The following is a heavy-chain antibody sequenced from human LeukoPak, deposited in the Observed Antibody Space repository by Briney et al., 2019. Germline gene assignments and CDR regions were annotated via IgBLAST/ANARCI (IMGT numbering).Heavy chain of an antibody. Sequence: SETLSLTCTVSGGSIRGYYWSWIRQPPGMGLEWIGFIYYTGSTNYNPSLKSRVTISVDTSKNQFSLKLSSVTAADTAVYYCARGGDYDSSGYFDYWGQGTLVTVPS. CDR2: IYYTGST. J-gene: IGHJ4*02. V-gene: IGHV4-59*01. CDR1: GGSIRGYY. CDR3: ARGGDYDSSGYFDY. D-gene: IGHD3-22*01.